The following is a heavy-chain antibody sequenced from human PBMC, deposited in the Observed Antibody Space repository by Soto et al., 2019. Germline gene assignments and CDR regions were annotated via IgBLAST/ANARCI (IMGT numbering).Heavy chain of an antibody. J-gene: IGHJ4*02. V-gene: IGHV1-18*01. Sequence: QVQLVQSGAEVTQPGASVKVSCKTSGYTFTEYGISWFRQAPGQGLEWMGWISPYNGKTNYIQEFQDRVTITTDTSSTTVYMDLRTLKSDDTAIYFCARADYGDTKIYSFDHWGQGTLVNVSS. CDR3: ARADYGDTKIYSFDH. D-gene: IGHD4-17*01. CDR2: ISPYNGKT. CDR1: GYTFTEYG.